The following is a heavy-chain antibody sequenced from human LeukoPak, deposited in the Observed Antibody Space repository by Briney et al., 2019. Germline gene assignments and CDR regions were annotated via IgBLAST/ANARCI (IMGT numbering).Heavy chain of an antibody. CDR1: GFTFGTYY. CDR2: IIQDGSQK. D-gene: IGHD3-22*01. CDR3: ARDLSDTSGYFDY. Sequence: GGTLRLSCAASGFTFGTYYMSWFRQAPGKGLERLANIIQDGSQKYDVYSVKGRFSISRNNGNNSLFLHMSSLRAEDTAVYYCARDLSDTSGYFDYWGQGTLVIVSS. J-gene: IGHJ4*02. V-gene: IGHV3-7*01.